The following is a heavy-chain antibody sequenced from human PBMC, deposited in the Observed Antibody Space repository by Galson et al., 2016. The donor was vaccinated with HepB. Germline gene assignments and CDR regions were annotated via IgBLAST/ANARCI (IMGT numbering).Heavy chain of an antibody. CDR1: GYTFTSYG. J-gene: IGHJ3*02. Sequence: SVKVSCKASGYTFTSYGISWVRQAPGQGLEWMGWISTYDGDTNYAQNLQGRVTMTTDTSTTTAYMELRSLRSDDTAMYYCARDWYCSAGSCYDAFDIWGQWTMVTVSS. D-gene: IGHD2-15*01. V-gene: IGHV1-18*01. CDR2: ISTYDGDT. CDR3: ARDWYCSAGSCYDAFDI.